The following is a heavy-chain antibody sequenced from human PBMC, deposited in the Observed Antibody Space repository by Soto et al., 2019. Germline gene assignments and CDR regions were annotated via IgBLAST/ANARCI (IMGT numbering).Heavy chain of an antibody. CDR3: ARAEAQPYYYYGMDV. V-gene: IGHV1-3*01. CDR2: INAGNGNT. J-gene: IGHJ6*02. Sequence: ASVKVSCKASGYTFTSYAMHWVRQAPGQRLEWMGWINAGNGNTKYSQKFQGRVTITRDTSASTAYMELSSLRSEDTAVYYCARAEAQPYYYYGMDVWAQGTTVTVSS. D-gene: IGHD5-18*01. CDR1: GYTFTSYA.